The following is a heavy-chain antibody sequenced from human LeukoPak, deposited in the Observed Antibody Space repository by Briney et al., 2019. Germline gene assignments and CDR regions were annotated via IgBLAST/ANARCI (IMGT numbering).Heavy chain of an antibody. J-gene: IGHJ6*02. D-gene: IGHD4/OR15-4a*01. V-gene: IGHV4-4*07. CDR2: IYTSGST. CDR1: GGSISSYY. CDR3: ARAWISVSNYWDYYGMDV. Sequence: SETLSLTCTVSGGSISSYYWSWIRQPAGKGLEWIGRIYTSGSTNYNPSLKSRVTMSEDTSKNQFSLKLSSVTAADTAVYYCARAWISVSNYWDYYGMDVWGQGTTVTVSS.